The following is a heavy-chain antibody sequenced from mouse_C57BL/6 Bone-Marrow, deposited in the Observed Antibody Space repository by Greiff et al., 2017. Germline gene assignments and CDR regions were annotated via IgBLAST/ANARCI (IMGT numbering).Heavy chain of an antibody. V-gene: IGHV1-50*01. CDR3: AGEDYCGSSYYFDY. CDR1: GYTFTSYW. Sequence: QVQLKQPGAELVKPGASVKLSCKASGYTFTSYWMQWVKQRPGQGLEWIGEIDPSDSYTNYNQKFKGKATLTVDTSSSTAYMQLSSLTSEDSAVYYCAGEDYCGSSYYFDYWGRGTTLTVSA. D-gene: IGHD1-1*01. J-gene: IGHJ2*01. CDR2: IDPSDSYT.